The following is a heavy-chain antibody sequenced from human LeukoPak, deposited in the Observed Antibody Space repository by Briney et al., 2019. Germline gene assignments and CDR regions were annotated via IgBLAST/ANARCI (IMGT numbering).Heavy chain of an antibody. J-gene: IGHJ4*02. CDR2: IYYGGST. D-gene: IGHD3-3*01. CDR1: GGSTSSHY. CDR3: ARVADFWSGYYFDY. Sequence: SETLSLTCPVSGGSTSSHYWSWVRQPPGKGLEWVGYIYYGGSTNYNPSLKRRITISVDTSKNQFSLKLSSVTAADTAVYYCARVADFWSGYYFDYWGQGALVTVSS. V-gene: IGHV4-59*11.